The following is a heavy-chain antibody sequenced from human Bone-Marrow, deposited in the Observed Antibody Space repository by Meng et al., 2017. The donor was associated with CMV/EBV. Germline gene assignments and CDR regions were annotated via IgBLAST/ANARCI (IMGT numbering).Heavy chain of an antibody. V-gene: IGHV4-59*01. D-gene: IGHD4-11*01. CDR1: GGSISSYY. CDR3: AKDMGPTTVFASHYYYYGMDV. J-gene: IGHJ6*02. Sequence: SETLSLTCTVSGGSISSYYWSWIRQPPGKGLEWIGYIYYSGSTNYNPSLKSRVTISVDTSKNQFSLKLSSVTAADTAVYYCAKDMGPTTVFASHYYYYGMDVWGQGTTVTVSS. CDR2: IYYSGST.